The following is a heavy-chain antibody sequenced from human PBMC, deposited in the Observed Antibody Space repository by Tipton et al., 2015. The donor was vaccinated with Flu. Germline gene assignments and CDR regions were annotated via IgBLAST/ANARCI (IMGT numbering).Heavy chain of an antibody. Sequence: QLVQSGGGLVQPGGSLRLSCAASGFPFSSYAMHWVRQAPGKGLEYVSAISRNGGSTYYANSVKGRFTISRDNSKNTLYLQMGSLRAEDMAVYYCARGNSYCSSTSCYEVSYYYYGMDVWGQGTTVTVSS. D-gene: IGHD2-2*01. V-gene: IGHV3-64*01. CDR2: ISRNGGST. J-gene: IGHJ6*02. CDR3: ARGNSYCSSTSCYEVSYYYYGMDV. CDR1: GFPFSSYA.